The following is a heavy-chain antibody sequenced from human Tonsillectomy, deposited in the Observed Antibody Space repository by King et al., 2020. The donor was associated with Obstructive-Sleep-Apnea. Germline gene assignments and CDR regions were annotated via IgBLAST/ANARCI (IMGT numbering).Heavy chain of an antibody. J-gene: IGHJ4*02. Sequence: VQLVESGGGVVQPGRSLRVSCVSSGFPFSSYGMHWVRQAPGKGLEWVAFIWYDGSYKYYVDSVKGRFTISRDNSKNTLYLQMNSLRAEDTAVYYCVRDEAAAVGEGYFEYWGQGTLVTVSS. CDR3: VRDEAAAVGEGYFEY. V-gene: IGHV3-33*01. D-gene: IGHD6-13*01. CDR1: GFPFSSYG. CDR2: IWYDGSYK.